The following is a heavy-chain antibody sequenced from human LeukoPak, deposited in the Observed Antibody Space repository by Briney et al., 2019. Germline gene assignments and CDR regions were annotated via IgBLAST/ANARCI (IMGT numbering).Heavy chain of an antibody. D-gene: IGHD3-10*01. Sequence: SVKVSCKASGGTFSSYAISWVRQAPGQGVELMGRIIPILGIANYAQKLQGRVTITAVKSTSTAYMELSSLRSEDTAVYYCATESTTSEWFGEWGFDPWGQGTLVTVSS. CDR2: IIPILGIA. CDR3: ATESTTSEWFGEWGFDP. CDR1: GGTFSSYA. J-gene: IGHJ5*02. V-gene: IGHV1-69*04.